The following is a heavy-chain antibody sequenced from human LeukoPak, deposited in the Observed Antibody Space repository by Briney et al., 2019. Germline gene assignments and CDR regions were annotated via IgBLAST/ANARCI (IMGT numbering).Heavy chain of an antibody. CDR3: ARHHRYGSGLMRGYFQH. Sequence: SETLSLTCTVSGGSISSGGYYWSWIRQHPGKGLEWIGYIYYSGSTYYNPSLKSRVTISVDTSKNQFSLKLSSVTAADTAVYYCARHHRYGSGLMRGYFQHWGQGTLVTVSS. CDR2: IYYSGST. CDR1: GGSISSGGYY. D-gene: IGHD2-15*01. V-gene: IGHV4-39*01. J-gene: IGHJ1*01.